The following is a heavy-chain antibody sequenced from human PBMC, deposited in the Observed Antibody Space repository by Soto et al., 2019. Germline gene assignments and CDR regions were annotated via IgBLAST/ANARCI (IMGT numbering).Heavy chain of an antibody. CDR1: GFTFISYA. D-gene: IGHD1-26*01. V-gene: IGHV3-23*01. Sequence: EVQWLQSGGGLVQPGGSLGLSCGASGFTFISYAMSWVRHVPGKGLEWISSISGSGANTWYAGSVQGRFIISRDNSKSTVSLHMSSLRVEDTAIYYCARDRATFDSWGQGTLVTVSS. CDR2: ISGSGANT. CDR3: ARDRATFDS. J-gene: IGHJ4*02.